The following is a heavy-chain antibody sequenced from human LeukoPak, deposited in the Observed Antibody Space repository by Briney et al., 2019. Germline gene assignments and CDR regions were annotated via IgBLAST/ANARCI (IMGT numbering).Heavy chain of an antibody. CDR1: GGSFSGYY. CDR2: INHSGST. CDR3: ARQKGNNYYDSSGYPYYFEY. J-gene: IGHJ4*02. V-gene: IGHV4-34*01. Sequence: SETLSLTCAVYGGSFSGYYWSWIRQPPGKGLEWIGEINHSGSTNYNPSLKSRVTISVDTSKNQFSLKLSSVTAADTAVYYCARQKGNNYYDSSGYPYYFEYWGQGTLVTASS. D-gene: IGHD3-22*01.